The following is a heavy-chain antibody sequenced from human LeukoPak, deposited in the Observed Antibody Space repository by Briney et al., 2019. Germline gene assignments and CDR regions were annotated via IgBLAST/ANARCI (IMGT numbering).Heavy chain of an antibody. CDR3: AGGQCLDWLSNYFDS. CDR1: GGSISSSLYY. J-gene: IGHJ4*02. CDR2: IYYGANT. Sequence: SETLSLTCTVSGGSISSSLYYWGWIRQPPGKGLEWIGSIYYGANTYYNPSLKSRLTISVDTSKNHLSLKLRSVTAADTALYVCAGGQCLDWLSNYFDSWGQGSLVIVSS. V-gene: IGHV4-39*01. D-gene: IGHD3/OR15-3a*01.